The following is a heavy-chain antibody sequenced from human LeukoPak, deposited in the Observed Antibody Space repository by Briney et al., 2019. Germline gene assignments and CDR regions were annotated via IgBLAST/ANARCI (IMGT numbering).Heavy chain of an antibody. CDR2: IYSTGIT. Sequence: PSETLSLTCTISGGSINNYYWSWIRQSPEKGLELIGYIYSTGITNYNPSLKRRVAISVDTSRNQFSLRLTSVTAADTAIFYCARGGLFAFDIWGQGTTVIVSS. V-gene: IGHV4-59*01. CDR3: ARGGLFAFDI. CDR1: GGSINNYY. J-gene: IGHJ3*02.